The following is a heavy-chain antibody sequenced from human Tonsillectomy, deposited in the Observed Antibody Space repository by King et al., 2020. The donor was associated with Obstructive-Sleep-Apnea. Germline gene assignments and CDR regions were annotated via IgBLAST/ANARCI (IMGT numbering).Heavy chain of an antibody. J-gene: IGHJ6*02. CDR3: ARQQSYYYGMDV. Sequence: QLVQSGPEVKKPGESLTISCKDSGYSFTSYWIGWVRQMPGKGLEWMGIIFPADSDTRYNPSFQGRVTISADKSISTAYLQWSSLKASDTAMYYCARQQSYYYGMDVWGQGTTVTVSS. CDR1: GYSFTSYW. D-gene: IGHD6-19*01. CDR2: IFPADSDT. V-gene: IGHV5-51*01.